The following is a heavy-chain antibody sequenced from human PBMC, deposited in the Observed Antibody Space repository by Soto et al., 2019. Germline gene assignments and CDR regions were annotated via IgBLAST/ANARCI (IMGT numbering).Heavy chain of an antibody. V-gene: IGHV4-31*03. D-gene: IGHD2-8*01. Sequence: SETLSLTCTVSGCSISSGGYYWSWIRQHPGKGLEWIGYIYYSGSTYYNPSLKSRVTISVDTSKNQFSLKLSSVTAADTAVYYCASVFRARGYYYMDVWGKGTTVTVSS. CDR1: GCSISSGGYY. CDR2: IYYSGST. J-gene: IGHJ6*03. CDR3: ASVFRARGYYYMDV.